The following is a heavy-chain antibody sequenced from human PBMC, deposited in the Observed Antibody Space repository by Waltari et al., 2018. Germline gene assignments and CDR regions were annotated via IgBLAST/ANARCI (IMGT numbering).Heavy chain of an antibody. CDR1: GFDFSNFW. V-gene: IGHV3-7*01. Sequence: DVQLVESGGGLVQPGGSLRLSCVVSGFDFSNFWMIWARQAPGKGLGGVANIKKDGSEIHYVDSVNGRFTSSRDNAKKSLYLQMNSQRVEDTAVYFCVRVGEENSNSQDRWFDAWGQGSLVTVSS. D-gene: IGHD3-22*01. CDR3: VRVGEENSNSQDRWFDA. J-gene: IGHJ5*02. CDR2: IKKDGSEI.